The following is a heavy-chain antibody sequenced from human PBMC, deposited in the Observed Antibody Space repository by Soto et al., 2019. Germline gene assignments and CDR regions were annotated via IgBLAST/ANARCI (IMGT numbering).Heavy chain of an antibody. CDR1: GFNFSSYG. D-gene: IGHD6-6*01. CDR3: ARRGRYSSSSFDY. J-gene: IGHJ4*02. V-gene: IGHV3-48*04. CDR2: ISCSGSNK. Sequence: PGGSLRLSCAASGFNFSSYGMHWVRQAPGKGLEWVSVISCSGSNKYYADSVKGRFTISRDNAKNSLYLQMNSLRAEDTAVYYCARRGRYSSSSFDYWGQGTLVTVSS.